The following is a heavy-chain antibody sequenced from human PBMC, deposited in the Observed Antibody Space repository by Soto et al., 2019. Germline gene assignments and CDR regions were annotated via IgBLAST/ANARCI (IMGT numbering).Heavy chain of an antibody. J-gene: IGHJ4*02. CDR2: ISMSSNYI. V-gene: IGHV3-21*01. CDR3: ARPLLGTGTCTTNSCYEAGD. Sequence: EVQLVESGGGLVKPGGSLRLSCVASGFSFSSYAMNWVRQAPGKGLEWVSSISMSSNYIYYADSVKGRFTISRDDAKNSLYLQMNSLTTEDTAVYYCARPLLGTGTCTTNSCYEAGDWGQGSLVTVSS. D-gene: IGHD2-2*01. CDR1: GFSFSSYA.